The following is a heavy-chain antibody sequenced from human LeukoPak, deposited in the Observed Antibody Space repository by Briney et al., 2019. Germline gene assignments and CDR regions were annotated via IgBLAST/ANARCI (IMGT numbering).Heavy chain of an antibody. D-gene: IGHD1-26*01. CDR2: IDYSGSS. Sequence: SETLSLTCSVSGLSISGISYYWGWLRQPPGKGLEWIGKIDYSGSSYNNPALESRVVISLDTSRNQFYLKLSSVTATDTTVYYCARQGAVGATGFDFWGQGSLVTVSS. J-gene: IGHJ4*02. V-gene: IGHV4-39*01. CDR3: ARQGAVGATGFDF. CDR1: GLSISGISYY.